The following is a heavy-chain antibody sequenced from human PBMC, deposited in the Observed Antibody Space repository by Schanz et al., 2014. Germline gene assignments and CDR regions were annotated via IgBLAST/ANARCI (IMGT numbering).Heavy chain of an antibody. J-gene: IGHJ4*02. CDR2: IIPSLGLA. CDR1: GGTFSSFG. Sequence: QVQLVQSGAEVKKPGSSVTVSCKASGGTFSSFGINWVRQAPGQGLEWMGRIIPSLGLAKYEQKFQDKVTITADTSATTAYMELSGLRSEDTAMYYCARDYCDSSGYYYCDYWGQGTLVTVSS. V-gene: IGHV1-69*04. D-gene: IGHD3-22*01. CDR3: ARDYCDSSGYYYCDY.